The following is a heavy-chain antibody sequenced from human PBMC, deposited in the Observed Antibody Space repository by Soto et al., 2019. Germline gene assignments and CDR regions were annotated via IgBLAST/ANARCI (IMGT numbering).Heavy chain of an antibody. CDR3: ARDGSGSYQGPFDY. J-gene: IGHJ4*02. CDR2: INPNSGGT. CDR1: GYTFTGYY. V-gene: IGHV1-2*04. Sequence: SVKVSCEASGYTFTGYYMHWVRQAPGQGLEWMGWINPNSGGTNYAQKFQGWVTMTRDTSISTAYMELSRLRSDDTAAYYCARDGSGSYQGPFDYWGQGTLVTVSS. D-gene: IGHD1-26*01.